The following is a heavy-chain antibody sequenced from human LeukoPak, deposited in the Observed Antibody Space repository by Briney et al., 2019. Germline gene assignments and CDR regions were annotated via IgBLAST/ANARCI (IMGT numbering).Heavy chain of an antibody. J-gene: IGHJ4*02. V-gene: IGHV3-74*01. CDR1: GFTVSRNY. D-gene: IGHD1/OR15-1a*01. CDR2: INSDGSST. CDR3: ARVSWTGTIVY. Sequence: GGSLRLSCAASGFTVSRNYMSWVRQAPGKGLVWVSRINSDGSSTSYADSVKGRFTISRDNAKNTLYLQMNSLRADDTAVYYSARVSWTGTIVYWGQGTLVTVSS.